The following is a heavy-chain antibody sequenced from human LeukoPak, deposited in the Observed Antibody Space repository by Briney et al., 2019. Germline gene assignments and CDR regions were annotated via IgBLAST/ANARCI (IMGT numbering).Heavy chain of an antibody. CDR3: ARVGKMVYCGGDCYRPSWFDP. Sequence: SETLSLTCTVSGGSISSGDYYWSWIRQPPGKGLEWIGYIYYSGSTYYNPSLKSRVTISVDTSKNQFSLKLSSVTAADTAVYYCARVGKMVYCGGDCYRPSWFDPWGLGTLVTVSS. V-gene: IGHV4-30-4*08. J-gene: IGHJ5*02. CDR1: GGSISSGDYY. CDR2: IYYSGST. D-gene: IGHD2-21*01.